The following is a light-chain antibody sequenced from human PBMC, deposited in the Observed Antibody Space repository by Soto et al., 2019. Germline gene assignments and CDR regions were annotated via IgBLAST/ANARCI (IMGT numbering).Light chain of an antibody. CDR2: DAS. V-gene: IGKV1-33*01. Sequence: DIQVTQSPSSLSSALGDIVTITCQASQDISNYLNWYQQKPGKAPRLLIYDASNLETGVPSRFSGSGSGTDFTFTISSLQPEDIATYYCQQYDSLITFGQGTRLEIK. J-gene: IGKJ5*01. CDR1: QDISNY. CDR3: QQYDSLIT.